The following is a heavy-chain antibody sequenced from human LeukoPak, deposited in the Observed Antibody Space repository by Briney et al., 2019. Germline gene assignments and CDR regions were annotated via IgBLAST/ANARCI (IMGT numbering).Heavy chain of an antibody. Sequence: SETLSLTCAVSGGSISSSNWWSWVRQPPGKGLEWIGEIYHSGSTNYNPSLKSRVTISLDTSKNHFSLKLSSVTAADTALYYCTRRRAFDIWGQGTMVTVSS. J-gene: IGHJ3*02. V-gene: IGHV4-4*02. CDR3: TRRRAFDI. CDR2: IYHSGST. CDR1: GGSISSSNW.